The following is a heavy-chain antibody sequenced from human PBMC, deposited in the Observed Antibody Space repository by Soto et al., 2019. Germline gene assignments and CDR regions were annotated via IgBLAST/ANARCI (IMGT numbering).Heavy chain of an antibody. CDR1: GYTFTSYD. D-gene: IGHD5-12*01. CDR2: MNPNSGNT. CDR3: ARSYRRGGYSGYHPLDY. Sequence: QVQLVQSGAEVKKPGASVKVSWKASGYTFTSYDINWVRQATGQGLEWMGWMNPNSGNTGYAQKFQGRVTMTRNTSISTAYMELSSLRSEDTAVYYCARSYRRGGYSGYHPLDYWGQGTLVTVSS. J-gene: IGHJ4*02. V-gene: IGHV1-8*01.